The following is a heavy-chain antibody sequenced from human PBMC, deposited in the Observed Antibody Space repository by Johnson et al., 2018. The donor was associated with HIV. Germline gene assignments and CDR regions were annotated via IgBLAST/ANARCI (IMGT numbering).Heavy chain of an antibody. D-gene: IGHD3-22*01. V-gene: IGHV3-30*02. CDR1: GFTFSNYG. CDR3: VYDSSGYYAFDI. Sequence: QVQLVESGGGVVQPGGSLRLSCAASGFTFSNYGMHWVRQAPGKGLEWVTFIRYDGIIKYYAESVKGRFTISRDNSKNTLSLQMNSLRAEDTAVYYCVYDSSGYYAFDIWGQGTLVTVSS. J-gene: IGHJ3*02. CDR2: IRYDGIIK.